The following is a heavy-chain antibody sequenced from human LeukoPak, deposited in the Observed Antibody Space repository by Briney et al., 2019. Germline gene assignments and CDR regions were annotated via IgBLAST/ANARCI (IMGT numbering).Heavy chain of an antibody. CDR3: ARHAETYYYDSSGYSIDY. Sequence: GECLQISCQGSGYSFTSYWIGWVRPMPGKGLEWMGIIYPGDSDTRYSPSFQGQVTISADKSISTAYLQWSSLKASDTAMYYCARHAETYYYDSSGYSIDYWGQGTLVTVSS. CDR1: GYSFTSYW. V-gene: IGHV5-51*01. D-gene: IGHD3-22*01. CDR2: IYPGDSDT. J-gene: IGHJ4*02.